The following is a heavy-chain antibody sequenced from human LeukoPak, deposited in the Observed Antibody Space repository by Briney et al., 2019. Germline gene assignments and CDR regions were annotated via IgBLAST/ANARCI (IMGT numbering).Heavy chain of an antibody. J-gene: IGHJ4*02. V-gene: IGHV4-38-2*01. D-gene: IGHD3-3*01. Sequence: SETLSLTCAVSGYSISSGYYWGWIRQPPGKGLEWIGSIYHSGSTYYDPSLKSRVTISVDTSKNQFSLKLSSVTAADTAVYYCARGGGYYNYWGQGTLVTVSS. CDR1: GYSISSGYY. CDR3: ARGGGYYNY. CDR2: IYHSGST.